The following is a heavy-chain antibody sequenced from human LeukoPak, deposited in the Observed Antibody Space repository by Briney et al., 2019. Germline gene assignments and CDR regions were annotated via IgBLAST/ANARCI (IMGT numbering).Heavy chain of an antibody. Sequence: SETLSLTCIVSGGSIRSSNHYWGWIRQPPGKGLEWIGSIYYSGITYYNPSPKSRVTIFVDTSKNKYSLKLNSVTAADTAVYYCARLDIVVVPATAFDIWGQGTMVTVSS. V-gene: IGHV4-39*01. D-gene: IGHD2-2*01. J-gene: IGHJ3*02. CDR3: ARLDIVVVPATAFDI. CDR2: IYYSGIT. CDR1: GGSIRSSNHY.